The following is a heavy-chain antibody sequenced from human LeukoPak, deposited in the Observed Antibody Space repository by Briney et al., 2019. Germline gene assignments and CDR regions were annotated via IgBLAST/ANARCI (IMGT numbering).Heavy chain of an antibody. J-gene: IGHJ4*02. CDR1: GGSISSGSYY. CDR2: IYTSGST. CDR3: ASSRSIRIYVVVITPFDY. V-gene: IGHV4-61*02. Sequence: SETLSLTCTVSGGSISSGSYYWSWIRQPAGKGLEWIGRIYTSGSTNYNPSLKSRVTISVDTSKNQFSLKLSTATAADTAVSYYASSRSIRIYVVVITPFDYWGQGTLVTVSS. D-gene: IGHD3-3*01.